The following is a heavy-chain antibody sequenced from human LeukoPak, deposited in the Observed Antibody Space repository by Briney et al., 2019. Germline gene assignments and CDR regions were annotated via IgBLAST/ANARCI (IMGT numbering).Heavy chain of an antibody. D-gene: IGHD1-26*01. J-gene: IGHJ4*02. V-gene: IGHV3-30*18. Sequence: GGSLRLSCVVSGFAFSSFGMHWVRQAPGKGLEWVALISYDGRNKYYADSVKGRFTISRDNSKNTLYLQMNSLRAEDTAVYYCAKIGSSNLDYWGQGTLVTVSS. CDR1: GFAFSSFG. CDR2: ISYDGRNK. CDR3: AKIGSSNLDY.